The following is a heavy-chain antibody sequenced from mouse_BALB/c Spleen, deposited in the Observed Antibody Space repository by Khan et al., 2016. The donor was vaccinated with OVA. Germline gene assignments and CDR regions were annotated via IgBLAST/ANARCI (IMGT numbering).Heavy chain of an antibody. CDR1: GYSITSDYA. D-gene: IGHD4-1*01. V-gene: IGHV3-2*02. CDR3: ASELGRYYAMDY. Sequence: ESGPGLVKPSQSLSLTCTVTGYSITSDYAWNWIRQFPGNKLEWMGYISYSGSTTYNPSLKSRISITRDTSKDQFFLQLKSVTSEDTATYYWASELGRYYAMDYWGQGTSVTVSS. CDR2: ISYSGST. J-gene: IGHJ4*01.